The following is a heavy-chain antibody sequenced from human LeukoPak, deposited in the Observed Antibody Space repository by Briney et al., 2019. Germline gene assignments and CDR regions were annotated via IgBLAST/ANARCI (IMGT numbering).Heavy chain of an antibody. J-gene: IGHJ4*02. CDR2: IYHSGST. Sequence: SETLSLTCTVSGYSISSGYYWGWIRQPPGKGLEWIGSIYHSGSTYYNPSLKSRVTISVDTSKNQFSLKLSSVTAADTAVYYCARAGPDYDDYSYWGQGTLVTVSS. CDR3: ARAGPDYDDYSY. D-gene: IGHD4-17*01. CDR1: GYSISSGYY. V-gene: IGHV4-38-2*02.